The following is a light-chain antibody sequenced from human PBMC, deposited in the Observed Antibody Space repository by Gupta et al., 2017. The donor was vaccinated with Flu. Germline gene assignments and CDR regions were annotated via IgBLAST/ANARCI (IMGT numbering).Light chain of an antibody. CDR2: DDT. Sequence: SSELTQPPSVSVSPGQTATIPCSGDRLGDKYACWYQQKPGQSPVLVMYDDTKRPSGIPERFSGSTSGNTATLTISGTQAMDEADYYCQAWDSDNFVFGTGTKVTV. CDR3: QAWDSDNFV. V-gene: IGLV3-1*01. J-gene: IGLJ1*01. CDR1: RLGDKY.